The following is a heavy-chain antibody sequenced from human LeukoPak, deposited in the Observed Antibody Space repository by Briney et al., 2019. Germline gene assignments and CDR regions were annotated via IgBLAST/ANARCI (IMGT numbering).Heavy chain of an antibody. D-gene: IGHD2-21*01. CDR3: AKDKGETGVFDY. V-gene: IGHV3-30*18. CDR1: GFTFSSYG. J-gene: IGHJ4*02. CDR2: ISYDGSNK. Sequence: PGGSLRLSCAASGFTFSSYGMHWVRQAPGKGLEWVAVISYDGSNKYYADSVKGRFTISRDNFKNTLYLQMNSLRAEDTTVYYCAKDKGETGVFDYWGQGTLVTVSS.